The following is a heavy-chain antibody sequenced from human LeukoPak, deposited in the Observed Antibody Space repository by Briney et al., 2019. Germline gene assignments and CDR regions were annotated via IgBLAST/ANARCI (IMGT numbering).Heavy chain of an antibody. CDR1: GFTFSSYS. D-gene: IGHD2-21*02. CDR2: ISSSSSYI. V-gene: IGHV3-21*01. Sequence: GGSLRLSCAASGFTFSSYSMNWVRQAPGKGLEWVSSISSSSSYIYYADSVKGRFTIPRDNAKNSLYLQMNSLRAEDTAVYYCARCGGDCYSDYWGQGTLVTVSS. CDR3: ARCGGDCYSDY. J-gene: IGHJ4*02.